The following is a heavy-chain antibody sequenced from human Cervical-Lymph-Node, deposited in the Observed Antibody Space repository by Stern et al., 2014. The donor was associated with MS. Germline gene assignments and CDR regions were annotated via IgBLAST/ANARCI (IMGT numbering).Heavy chain of an antibody. CDR1: GFSLSTTGMC. CDR2: RDCDGDK. J-gene: IGHJ4*02. CDR3: VRAREGYYFDY. V-gene: IGHV2-70*15. Sequence: QVTLKESGPALVKPTQTLTLTCTFSGFSLSTTGMCLSWIRQPPGKALEWLAWRDCDGDKYYSTALKSRLTISKDTSKNQVVLTMTNMAPLDTATYFCVRAREGYYFDYWGQGIPVTVSS. D-gene: IGHD2-21*01.